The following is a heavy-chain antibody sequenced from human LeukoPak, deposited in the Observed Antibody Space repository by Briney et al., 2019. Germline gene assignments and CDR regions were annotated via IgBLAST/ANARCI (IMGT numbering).Heavy chain of an antibody. V-gene: IGHV4-34*01. J-gene: IGHJ4*02. CDR1: GGSFSGYY. CDR3: AREKITMVRGGTFDY. CDR2: SNHSGST. Sequence: SETLSLTCAVYGGSFSGYYWSWIRQPPGKGLEWIGESNHSGSTNYNPSLKSRVTISVDTSKNQFSLKLSSVSAADTAVYYCAREKITMVRGGTFDYWGQGTLVTVSS. D-gene: IGHD3-10*01.